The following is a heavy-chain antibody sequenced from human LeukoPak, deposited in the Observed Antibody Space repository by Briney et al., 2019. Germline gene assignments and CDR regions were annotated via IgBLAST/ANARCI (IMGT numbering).Heavy chain of an antibody. CDR3: ARDPHTSGWPSGY. J-gene: IGHJ4*02. CDR1: GGSISSSNW. V-gene: IGHV4-4*02. D-gene: IGHD6-19*01. CDR2: ISQSRNT. Sequence: PSETLSLTCAVSGGSISSSNWWSWVRQPPGKGLEWIGEISQSRNTIYNPSLESRVTISLDESENQVSLKLTSVTAADTAVYYCARDPHTSGWPSGYWGQGTLVTVSS.